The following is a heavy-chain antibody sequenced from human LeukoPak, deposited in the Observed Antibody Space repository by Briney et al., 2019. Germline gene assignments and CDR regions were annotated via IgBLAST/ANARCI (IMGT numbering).Heavy chain of an antibody. CDR2: INPNSGGT. CDR3: ARTLLSYSSVWYPGY. D-gene: IGHD6-19*01. V-gene: IGHV1-2*02. CDR1: GYTFTGYY. J-gene: IGHJ4*02. Sequence: ASVKVSCKASGYTFTGYYMHWVRQAPGQGLEWMGWINPNSGGTNYAQKFQGRVTMTRDTSISTAYMELSRLRSDDTAVYYCARTLLSYSSVWYPGYWGQGTLVTVSS.